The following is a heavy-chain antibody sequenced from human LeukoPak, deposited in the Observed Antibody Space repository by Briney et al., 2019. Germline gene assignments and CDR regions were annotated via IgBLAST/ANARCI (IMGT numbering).Heavy chain of an antibody. J-gene: IGHJ6*03. CDR3: ARAPECSSTSCYYMDV. V-gene: IGHV5-51*01. CDR2: IYPGDSDT. D-gene: IGHD2-2*01. Sequence: GGSLKIYCKAAGCCFTNYLIGWVRQMPGKDLEWMGIIYPGDSDTRYSPSFQGRVTNSADKSINTAYLQWSSLKASDTAMYYCARAPECSSTSCYYMDVWGKGTTVTVSS. CDR1: GCCFTNYL.